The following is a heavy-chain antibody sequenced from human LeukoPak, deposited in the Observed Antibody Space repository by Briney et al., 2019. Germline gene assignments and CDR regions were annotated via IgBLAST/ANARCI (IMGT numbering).Heavy chain of an antibody. D-gene: IGHD3-9*01. CDR1: GFTFSSYG. V-gene: IGHV3-30*02. CDR2: IRYDGSNK. Sequence: GGSLRLSCAAPGFTFSSYGMHWVRQAPGKGLEWVAFIRYDGSNKYYADSVKGRFTISRDNSKNTLYLQMNSLRAEDTAVYYCAKQGRDWLRDYYYYMDVWGKGTTVTISS. J-gene: IGHJ6*03. CDR3: AKQGRDWLRDYYYYMDV.